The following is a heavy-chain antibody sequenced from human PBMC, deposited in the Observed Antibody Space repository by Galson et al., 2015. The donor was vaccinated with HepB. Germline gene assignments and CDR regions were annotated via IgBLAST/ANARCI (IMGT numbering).Heavy chain of an antibody. CDR2: MSGSGSST. V-gene: IGHV3-23*01. CDR1: GFTFSSYA. D-gene: IGHD5-24*01. J-gene: IGHJ4*02. CDR3: AKGQGYNSVGVDY. Sequence: SLRLSCAASGFTFSSYAMTWVRQTPGKGLEWVSGMSGSGSSTYYADSVKGRFTISRDNSRNTVNLQMTSLRVEDTAVYYCAKGQGYNSVGVDYWGQGTLVTVSS.